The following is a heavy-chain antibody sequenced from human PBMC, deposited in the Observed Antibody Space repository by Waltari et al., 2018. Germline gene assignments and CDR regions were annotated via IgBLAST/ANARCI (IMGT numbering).Heavy chain of an antibody. J-gene: IGHJ4*02. D-gene: IGHD5-18*01. CDR2: INIDGGYF. Sequence: EVQLVESGGGLVQPGGSLRLSCAASGFSFGAYWMHWVRQDPGKGMEWVSRINIDGGYFSYTDSVKGRFTISRDNAKNTVFLQLNSVRAEDTAVYYCARKGGRGYPYGPFYYDYWGQGTLVTVSS. CDR1: GFSFGAYW. CDR3: ARKGGRGYPYGPFYYDY. V-gene: IGHV3-74*01.